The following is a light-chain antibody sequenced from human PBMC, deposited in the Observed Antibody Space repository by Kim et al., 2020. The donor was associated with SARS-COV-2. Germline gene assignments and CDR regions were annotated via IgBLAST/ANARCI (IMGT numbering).Light chain of an antibody. V-gene: IGKV2-30*01. J-gene: IGKJ3*01. CDR3: MQGTLWPFT. CDR1: QCLVYSDGNTY. Sequence: PASISCRSSQCLVYSDGNTYLNWFHQRPGQSPRRLIYKVSNRDSGVPDRFSGSGSGTDFTLLISRVEAEDVGVYYCMQGTLWPFTFGPGTKVDIK. CDR2: KVS.